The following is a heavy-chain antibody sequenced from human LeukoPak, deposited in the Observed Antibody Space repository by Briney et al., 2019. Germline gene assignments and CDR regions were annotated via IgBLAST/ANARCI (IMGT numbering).Heavy chain of an antibody. CDR2: ISGSGGST. J-gene: IGHJ4*02. D-gene: IGHD3-9*01. CDR3: AKVGLRYFDWLSSFDY. V-gene: IGHV3-23*01. CDR1: GFTFSSYG. Sequence: PGGSLRLSCAASGFTFSSYGMSWVRQAPGKGLEWVSAISGSGGSTYYADSVKGRFTISRDNSKNTLYLQMNSLRAEDTAVYYCAKVGLRYFDWLSSFDYWGQGTLVTVSS.